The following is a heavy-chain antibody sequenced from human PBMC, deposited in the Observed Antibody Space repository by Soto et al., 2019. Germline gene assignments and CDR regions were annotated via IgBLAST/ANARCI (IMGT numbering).Heavy chain of an antibody. V-gene: IGHV3-30*18. CDR1: GFTFSSYG. Sequence: GGSLRLSCAASGFTFSSYGMHWVRQAPGKGLEWVAVISYDGSNKYYADSVKGRFTISRDNSKNTLYLQMNSLRAEDTAVYYCAKVLVASSWYYYGMDVWGQGTTVTVSS. D-gene: IGHD6-13*01. CDR3: AKVLVASSWYYYGMDV. J-gene: IGHJ6*02. CDR2: ISYDGSNK.